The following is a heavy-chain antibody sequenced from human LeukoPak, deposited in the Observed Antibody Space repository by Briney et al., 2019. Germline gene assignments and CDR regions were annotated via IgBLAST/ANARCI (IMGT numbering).Heavy chain of an antibody. CDR2: IYYSGRT. CDR1: GGSITKYY. D-gene: IGHD2-15*01. Sequence: MPSETLSLTCTVSGGSITKYYWSWIRQPPGKGLEWIGYIYYSGRTHYNPSLKSPVTISVDTSKNQFSLKLSSVTAADTAVYYCASGGNDAFDIWGQGTMVTVSS. J-gene: IGHJ3*02. V-gene: IGHV4-59*12. CDR3: ASGGNDAFDI.